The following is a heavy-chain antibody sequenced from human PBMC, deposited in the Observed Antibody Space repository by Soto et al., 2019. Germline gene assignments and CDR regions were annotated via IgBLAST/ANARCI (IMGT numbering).Heavy chain of an antibody. CDR2: ISGSGGST. CDR1: GFTFSSYA. J-gene: IGHJ4*02. D-gene: IGHD6-25*01. V-gene: IGHV3-23*01. CDR3: AKAWLGHSSARFVFDY. Sequence: EVQLLESGGGLVQPGGSLRLSCAASGFTFSSYAMSWVRQAPGKGLEWVSAISGSGGSTYYADAVKGRFTISRDNSKNTMYLQMNSLRAEDTAVYYCAKAWLGHSSARFVFDYWGQGTLVTVSS.